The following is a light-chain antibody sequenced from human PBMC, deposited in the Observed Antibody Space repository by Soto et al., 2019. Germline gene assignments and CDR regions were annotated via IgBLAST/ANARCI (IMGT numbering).Light chain of an antibody. Sequence: EIVLTQSPATLSLSPGERATLSCRASQSLNIYLAWYQQKPGQAPRLLIYEASNRATGIPARFSGSGSETDFTLTISSLEPEDFAVYYCQQRRSWPIAFGQGTRLEIK. CDR2: EAS. CDR1: QSLNIY. CDR3: QQRRSWPIA. V-gene: IGKV3-11*01. J-gene: IGKJ5*01.